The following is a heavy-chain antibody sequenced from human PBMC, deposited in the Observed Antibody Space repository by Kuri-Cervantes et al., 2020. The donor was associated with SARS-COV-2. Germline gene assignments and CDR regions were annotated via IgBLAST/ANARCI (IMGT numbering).Heavy chain of an antibody. D-gene: IGHD1-20*01. CDR2: TIAVWDSS. CDR1: GGTLSGFG. CDR3: ARGQASRMTGGGDFHYHYMDD. V-gene: IGHV1-69*13. Sequence: SVKVSCKASGGTLSGFGLSWVRQAPGQGLEWMGGTIAVWDSSTYAQKFEGRVTITADEYTDTGYMELVGLRPDDTAVYYCARGQASRMTGGGDFHYHYMDDWGAGTTVTVSS. J-gene: IGHJ6*03.